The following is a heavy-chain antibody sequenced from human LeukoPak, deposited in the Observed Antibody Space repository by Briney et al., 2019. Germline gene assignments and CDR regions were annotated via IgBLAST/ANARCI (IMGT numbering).Heavy chain of an antibody. CDR2: IKQDGSDK. Sequence: GGSLRLSCAASGFTFSSYWMSWVRQAPGKGLEWVANIKQDGSDKYYVDSVKGRFTISRDNAKNSLYLQMNSLRAEDTAVYYCARGGRDYYGSGSYYSHFDYWGQGTLVTVSS. CDR1: GFTFSSYW. V-gene: IGHV3-7*05. D-gene: IGHD3-10*01. CDR3: ARGGRDYYGSGSYYSHFDY. J-gene: IGHJ4*02.